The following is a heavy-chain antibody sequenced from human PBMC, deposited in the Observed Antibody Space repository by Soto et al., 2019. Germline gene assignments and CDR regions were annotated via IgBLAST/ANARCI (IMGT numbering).Heavy chain of an antibody. J-gene: IGHJ4*02. CDR2: IKQDGSEK. V-gene: IGHV3-7*01. D-gene: IGHD5-12*01. CDR3: ARDRVATITSPFDY. CDR1: GFTFSSYW. Sequence: EVQLVASGGGLVQPGGSLRLSCAASGFTFSSYWMSWVRQAPGKGLEWVANIKQDGSEKYYVDSVKGRFTISRDNAKNSLYLQMNSLRAEDTAVYYCARDRVATITSPFDYWGQGSPVTVSS.